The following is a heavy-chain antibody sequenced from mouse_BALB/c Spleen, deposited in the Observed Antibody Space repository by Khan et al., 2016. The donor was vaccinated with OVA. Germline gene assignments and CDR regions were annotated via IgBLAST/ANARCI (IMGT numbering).Heavy chain of an antibody. CDR2: ISYSGST. CDR3: ARTARIKY. J-gene: IGHJ2*01. D-gene: IGHD1-2*01. CDR1: GYSITSGYG. Sequence: EVELVESGPGLVKPSQSLSLTCTVTGYSITSGYGWNWIRQFPGNKLEWMGYISYSGSTNYNPSLQSRISITRDTSKNHFFLQLNSVTTEDTATYYCARTARIKYWGQGTTLTVSS. V-gene: IGHV3-2*02.